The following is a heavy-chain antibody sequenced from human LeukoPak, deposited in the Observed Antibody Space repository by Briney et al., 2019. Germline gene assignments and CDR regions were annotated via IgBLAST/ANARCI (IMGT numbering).Heavy chain of an antibody. V-gene: IGHV3-49*03. J-gene: IGHJ4*02. CDR3: TSTASTVTTMGYYFDY. CDR2: IRSKAYGGTT. D-gene: IGHD4-17*01. Sequence: GGSLRLSCTASGFTFGDYAMSWFRQAPGKGLEWVGFIRSKAYGGTTEYAASVKGRFTISRDDSKSIAYLQMNSLKTEDTAVYYCTSTASTVTTMGYYFDYWGQGTLFTVSS. CDR1: GFTFGDYA.